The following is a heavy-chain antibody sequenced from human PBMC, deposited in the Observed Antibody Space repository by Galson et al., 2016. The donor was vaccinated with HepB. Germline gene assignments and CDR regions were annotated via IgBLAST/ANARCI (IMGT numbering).Heavy chain of an antibody. J-gene: IGHJ3*02. CDR3: ARGRAPKTLDTFDI. Sequence: SLRLSCAASGFTFSDFYMTWMRRAPGKSLEWVSYISHSSSFTDYADSVKGRFIIFRDNVRNSLFLQMSSLRAEDTALYFCARGRAPKTLDTFDIWGQGTMVTVSS. V-gene: IGHV3-11*06. CDR2: ISHSSSFT. CDR1: GFTFSDFY.